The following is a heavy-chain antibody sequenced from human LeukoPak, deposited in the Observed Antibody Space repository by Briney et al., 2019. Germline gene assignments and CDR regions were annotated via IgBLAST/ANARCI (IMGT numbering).Heavy chain of an antibody. V-gene: IGHV1-2*02. CDR3: ARPVAATLGWFDP. Sequence: ASVKVSCKASGYTFTGYYMHWVRQAPGQGLEWMGWINPNSGGTNYAQKFQGRVTMTRDTSISTAYMELGRLRSDDTAVYYCARPVAATLGWFDPWGQGTLVTVSS. CDR1: GYTFTGYY. J-gene: IGHJ5*02. D-gene: IGHD2-15*01. CDR2: INPNSGGT.